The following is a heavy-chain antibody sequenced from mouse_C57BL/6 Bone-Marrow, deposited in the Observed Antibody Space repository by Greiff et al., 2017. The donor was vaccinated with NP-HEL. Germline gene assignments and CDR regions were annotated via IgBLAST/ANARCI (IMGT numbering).Heavy chain of an antibody. CDR3: ARYGIYYGYVMDY. CDR1: GYTFTSYD. D-gene: IGHD2-2*01. V-gene: IGHV1-85*01. Sequence: LEESGPELVKPGASVKLSCKASGYTFTSYDINWVKQRPGQGLEWIGWIYPRDGSTKYNEKFTGKATLTVDTSSSTAYMERHSLTSEDSAVYVCARYGIYYGYVMDYWGQGTSVTVSS. CDR2: IYPRDGST. J-gene: IGHJ4*01.